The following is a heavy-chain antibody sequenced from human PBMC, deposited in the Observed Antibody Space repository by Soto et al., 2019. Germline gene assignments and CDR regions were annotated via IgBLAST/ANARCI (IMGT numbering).Heavy chain of an antibody. CDR3: GKEREQVVIDS. J-gene: IGHJ5*01. V-gene: IGHV3-23*01. CDR2: INGRGGKT. D-gene: IGHD6-6*01. CDR1: GFIFSDYA. Sequence: EVQLLESGGGLVQPGGSLRLSCAASGFIFSDYAMSWVRQAPGKGLEWVSAINGRGGKTYYADSVKGRFTISRDNSKKTLNLQMNSLTAEDTAIYYCGKEREQVVIDSWGQGTLVTVSS.